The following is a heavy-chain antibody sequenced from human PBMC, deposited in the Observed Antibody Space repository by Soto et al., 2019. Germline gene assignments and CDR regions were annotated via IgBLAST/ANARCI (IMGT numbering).Heavy chain of an antibody. CDR3: AREGPWEAAGH. CDR1: GGSVSSGDYY. J-gene: IGHJ4*02. D-gene: IGHD6-13*01. V-gene: IGHV4-30-4*01. CDR2: IYYSGST. Sequence: PSETLSLTCSVSGGSVSSGDYYWSWIRQTPAKGLEWIGYIYYSGSTYYNPSLKSRVTISVDTSKNQFSLKLSSVTAADTAVYYCAREGPWEAAGHWGQGTLVTVSS.